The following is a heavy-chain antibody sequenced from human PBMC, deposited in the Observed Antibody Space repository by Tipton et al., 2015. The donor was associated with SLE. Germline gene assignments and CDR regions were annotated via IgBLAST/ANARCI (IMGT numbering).Heavy chain of an antibody. CDR3: ARVDSGNLLFDH. CDR1: GGSISSYY. CDR2: IYHLHYTGTT. D-gene: IGHD1-26*01. Sequence: TLSLTCTVSGGSISSYYWSWIRQPPGKGLEWIGYIYHLHYTGTTYYNASLKSRVTISVDKSKNQFSLKLSSVTAADTAVYYCARVDSGNLLFDHWGQGTLVTVSS. J-gene: IGHJ4*02. V-gene: IGHV4-59*01.